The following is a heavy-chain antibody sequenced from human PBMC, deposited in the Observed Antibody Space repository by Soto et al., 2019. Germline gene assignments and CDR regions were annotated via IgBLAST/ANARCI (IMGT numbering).Heavy chain of an antibody. CDR3: ATRGSNDS. J-gene: IGHJ4*02. V-gene: IGHV3-23*01. Sequence: EVQLLESGGCLVQPGGSLSLYCAASGFTFRSYAMSWVRQAPGKGLEWVAAISGSGGSTYYADSVKGRFTISRDNSKNTLYLQMNSLRAEDTAVYYCATRGSNDSWGQGTLVTVSS. D-gene: IGHD3-10*01. CDR1: GFTFRSYA. CDR2: ISGSGGST.